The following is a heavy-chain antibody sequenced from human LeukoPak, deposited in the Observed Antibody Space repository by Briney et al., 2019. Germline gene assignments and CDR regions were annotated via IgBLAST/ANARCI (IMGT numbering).Heavy chain of an antibody. CDR3: ARAFVVDSSEKPEIHFDY. V-gene: IGHV4-59*01. D-gene: IGHD3-22*01. Sequence: SETLSLTCTVSGGSLSSYYRSWIRQPPGKGLEWIGYIYYSGSTNYNPSLTSRVTIYVDTSKNQFSLKLSSVTAAETAVYYCARAFVVDSSEKPEIHFDYWGQGTLVTVSS. J-gene: IGHJ4*02. CDR2: IYYSGST. CDR1: GGSLSSYY.